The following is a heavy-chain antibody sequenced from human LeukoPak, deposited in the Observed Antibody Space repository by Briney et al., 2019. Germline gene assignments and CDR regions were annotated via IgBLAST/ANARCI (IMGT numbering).Heavy chain of an antibody. V-gene: IGHV6-1*01. CDR2: TYFRSKWYN. D-gene: IGHD3-10*01. Sequence: SQTLSLTCAISGDSVPSNSVAWNWIRQSPSRGLEWLGRTYFRSKWYNDYAVSVKSRIIISPDTSKNQFSLQLNSVTPDDTAVYYCARDPNFTGWFGFDYWGQGILVTVSS. CDR3: ARDPNFTGWFGFDY. J-gene: IGHJ4*02. CDR1: GDSVPSNSVA.